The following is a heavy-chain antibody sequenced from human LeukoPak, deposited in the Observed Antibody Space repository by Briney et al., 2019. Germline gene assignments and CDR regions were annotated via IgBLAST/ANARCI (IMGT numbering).Heavy chain of an antibody. CDR1: GFTFSSYA. J-gene: IGHJ2*01. V-gene: IGHV3-23*01. D-gene: IGHD3-9*01. CDR2: ISGSGGST. Sequence: GGSLRLSCAASGFTFSSYAMSWVRQAPGKGLEWVSAISGSGGSTYYADSVKGRFTISRDNSKNTLYLQMNSLRAEYTAVYYCAKETLNFDWLPDGYSDLWGRGTLVTVSS. CDR3: AKETLNFDWLPDGYSDL.